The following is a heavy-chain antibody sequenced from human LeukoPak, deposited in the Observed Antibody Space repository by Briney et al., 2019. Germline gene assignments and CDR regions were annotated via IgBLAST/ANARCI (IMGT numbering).Heavy chain of an antibody. D-gene: IGHD3-16*02. CDR3: ARGRIMTTFGGVIADLYYFDY. CDR1: GGSFSGYY. J-gene: IGHJ4*02. V-gene: IGHV4-34*01. CDR2: INHSGST. Sequence: SETLSLTCAVYGGSFSGYYWSWIRQPPGKGLEWIGEINHSGSTNYNPSLKSRVTISVDTSKNQFSLKLSSVTAADTAVYYCARGRIMTTFGGVIADLYYFDYWGQGTLVTVSS.